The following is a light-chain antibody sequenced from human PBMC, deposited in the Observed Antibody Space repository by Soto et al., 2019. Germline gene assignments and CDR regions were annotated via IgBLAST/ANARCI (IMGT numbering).Light chain of an antibody. J-gene: IGKJ5*01. Sequence: DIQVTQSPSSLSASVGDRVTITCRSSQAIFTFLNWYQQKEGKAPRFLIYATSNLQSGVPSRFSGTGSGTEFTLTISSLQPEDFATYLCQQGYSLPIPFGQGTRLDIK. V-gene: IGKV1-39*01. CDR1: QAIFTF. CDR2: ATS. CDR3: QQGYSLPIP.